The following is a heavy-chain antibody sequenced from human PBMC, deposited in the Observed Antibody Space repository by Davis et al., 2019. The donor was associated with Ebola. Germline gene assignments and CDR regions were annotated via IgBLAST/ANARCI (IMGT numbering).Heavy chain of an antibody. D-gene: IGHD6-6*01. CDR3: ARDPYSSSSGDLYYYYYGMDV. J-gene: IGHJ6*02. Sequence: GESLKISCAASGFTFSSYAMHRVRQAPGKGLEWVAVISYDGSNKYYADSVKGRFTISRDNSKNTLYLQMNSLRAEDTAVYYCARDPYSSSSGDLYYYYYGMDVWGQGTTVTVSS. CDR1: GFTFSSYA. V-gene: IGHV3-30-3*01. CDR2: ISYDGSNK.